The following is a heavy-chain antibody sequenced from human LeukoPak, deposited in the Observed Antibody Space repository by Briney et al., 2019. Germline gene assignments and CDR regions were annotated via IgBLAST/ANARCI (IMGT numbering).Heavy chain of an antibody. Sequence: ASVKVSCKASGYTFTSYYMHWVRQAPGQGLEWMGIINPSGGSTSYAQKFQGRVTMTRDTSTSTVYMELSSLRSEDTAVYYCAREYFPYYYDSSGYCDYWGQGTLVTVSS. D-gene: IGHD3-22*01. CDR1: GYTFTSYY. V-gene: IGHV1-46*01. J-gene: IGHJ4*02. CDR3: AREYFPYYYDSSGYCDY. CDR2: INPSGGST.